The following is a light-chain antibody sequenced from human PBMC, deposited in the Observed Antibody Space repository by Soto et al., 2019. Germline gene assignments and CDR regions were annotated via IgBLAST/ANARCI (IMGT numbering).Light chain of an antibody. J-gene: IGKJ2*01. CDR2: DAS. CDR1: QTISSS. Sequence: DIQMTQSPSTLSASVGDRVTITCRASQTISSSLAWYQHKPGKAPKLLIFDASTLQTGVPSRFSGGGFGTELTLTITGLQPDDFATYYCQQHNDYTAVTFGQGTKLEIK. V-gene: IGKV1-5*01. CDR3: QQHNDYTAVT.